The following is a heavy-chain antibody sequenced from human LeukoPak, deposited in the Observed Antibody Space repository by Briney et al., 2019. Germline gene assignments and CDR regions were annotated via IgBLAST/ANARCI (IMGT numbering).Heavy chain of an antibody. Sequence: SETLSLTCAVYGGSFSGYYWSWIRQPPGKGLEWIGEINHSGSTNYNPSLKSRVTISVDTSKNQFSLKLSSVTAADTAVYYCARGRNYYGSGSPLDYWGQGTLVPVSS. V-gene: IGHV4-34*01. CDR2: INHSGST. D-gene: IGHD3-10*01. CDR1: GGSFSGYY. J-gene: IGHJ4*02. CDR3: ARGRNYYGSGSPLDY.